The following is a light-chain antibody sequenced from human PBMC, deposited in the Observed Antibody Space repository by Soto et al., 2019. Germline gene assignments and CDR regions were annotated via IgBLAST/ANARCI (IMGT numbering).Light chain of an antibody. CDR2: EVS. J-gene: IGLJ2*01. CDR3: SSYAASNMRL. V-gene: IGLV2-8*01. CDR1: SSDVGDYNY. Sequence: QSALTQPASVSGSPGQAITISCTGTSSDVGDYNYVSWFQQHPGKAPKLIISEVSKRPSGGPDRFAGSKSGNTASLTVSGLQAEDEADYYCSSYAASNMRLLGGGTKLNV.